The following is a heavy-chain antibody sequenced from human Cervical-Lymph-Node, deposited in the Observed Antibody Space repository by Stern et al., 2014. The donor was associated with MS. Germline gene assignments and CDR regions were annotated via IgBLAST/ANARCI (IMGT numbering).Heavy chain of an antibody. CDR3: AKDGVVGGSDSADWYFDL. Sequence: MQLVQSGGGLVQPGGALRLSCAASGFIFSNYALSLVRQAPGKGRAWVSVMLGRDGTIHYAESVKGRFTISRDNAKKTLYLQMNSLRVEDTAVYYCAKDGVVGGSDSADWYFDLWGRGTLVTVSS. CDR2: MLGRDGTI. J-gene: IGHJ2*01. CDR1: GFIFSNYA. V-gene: IGHV3-23*04. D-gene: IGHD2-21*02.